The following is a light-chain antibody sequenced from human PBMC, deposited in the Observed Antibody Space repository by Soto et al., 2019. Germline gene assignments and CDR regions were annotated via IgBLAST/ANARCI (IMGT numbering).Light chain of an antibody. J-gene: IGKJ1*01. Sequence: EIVLTQSPGTLSLSRGERSTLXXRASQSVSSSYLAWYQQRPGQAPRLXIYGASSRATGIPDRFSGSGSGTDFTLTISRLEPGDFAVYYCQQYGSSPRTFGQGTKVDIK. CDR1: QSVSSSY. CDR2: GAS. CDR3: QQYGSSPRT. V-gene: IGKV3-20*01.